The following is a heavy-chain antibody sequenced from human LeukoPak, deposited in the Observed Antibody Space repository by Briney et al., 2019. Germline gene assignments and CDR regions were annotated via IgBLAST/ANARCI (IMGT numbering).Heavy chain of an antibody. Sequence: SETLSLTCAVSGVSFNDYYWSWVRQSPGKGLEWIGEINHSGYTNDSPSLKSRVTISIDTSRKQFSLNLRSVTVADTAVYYCTRMSTGHDYWGQGTLVTVSS. CDR2: INHSGYT. CDR3: TRMSTGHDY. J-gene: IGHJ4*02. CDR1: GVSFNDYY. V-gene: IGHV4-34*01.